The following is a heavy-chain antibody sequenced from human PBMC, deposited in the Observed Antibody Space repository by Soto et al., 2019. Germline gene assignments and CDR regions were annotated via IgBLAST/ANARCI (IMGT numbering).Heavy chain of an antibody. CDR2: IFPSGTT. CDR3: ARSREFDY. CDR1: GGSISGATYS. Sequence: TLSLPCGVSGGSISGATYSWNWIRQPPGKGLEWIGYIFPSGTTSYNPSLTSRVTISIDVSKNQFSLSLRSLTAADTAVYYCARSREFDYWSQGTLVTVSP. J-gene: IGHJ4*02. V-gene: IGHV4-30-2*01.